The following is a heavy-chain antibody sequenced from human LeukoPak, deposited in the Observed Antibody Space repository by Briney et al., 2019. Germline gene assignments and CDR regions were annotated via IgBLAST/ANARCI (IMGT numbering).Heavy chain of an antibody. V-gene: IGHV1-2*02. D-gene: IGHD3-22*01. CDR3: ARGLDYYDSSGYPIRYFDY. J-gene: IGHJ4*02. Sequence: ASVKVSCKASGYTFTGYYMHWVRQAPGQGLEWMGWINPNSGGTNYAQKFQGRVTMTRDTSINTAYMELSRLRSDDTAVYYCARGLDYYDSSGYPIRYFDYWGQGTLVTVSS. CDR1: GYTFTGYY. CDR2: INPNSGGT.